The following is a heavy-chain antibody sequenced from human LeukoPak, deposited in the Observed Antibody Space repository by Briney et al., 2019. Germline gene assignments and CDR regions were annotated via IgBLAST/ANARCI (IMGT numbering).Heavy chain of an antibody. CDR1: GGSISSSSYY. V-gene: IGHV4-31*03. D-gene: IGHD3-22*01. Sequence: PSETLSLTCTVSGGSISSSSYYWGWIRQPPGKGLEWIGYIYYSGSTYYNPSLKSRVTISVDTSKNQFSLKLSSVTAADTAVYYCARREEGLKWFGMDVWGQGTTVTVSS. J-gene: IGHJ6*02. CDR2: IYYSGST. CDR3: ARREEGLKWFGMDV.